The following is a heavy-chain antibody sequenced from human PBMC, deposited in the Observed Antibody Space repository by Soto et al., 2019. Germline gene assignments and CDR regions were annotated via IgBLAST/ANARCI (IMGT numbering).Heavy chain of an antibody. CDR3: ARDNYDFWSGYRHNYGMDV. CDR2: INPNSGGT. V-gene: IGHV1-2*02. J-gene: IGHJ6*02. D-gene: IGHD3-3*01. Sequence: ASVKVSCKASGYTFTGYYMHWVRQAPGQGLEWMGWINPNSGGTNYAQKFQGRVTMTRDTSISTAYMELSRLRSDDTAVYYCARDNYDFWSGYRHNYGMDVWGQGNTVTVSS. CDR1: GYTFTGYY.